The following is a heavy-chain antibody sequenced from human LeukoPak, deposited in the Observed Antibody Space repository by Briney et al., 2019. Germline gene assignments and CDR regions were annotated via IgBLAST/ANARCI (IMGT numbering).Heavy chain of an antibody. V-gene: IGHV5-10-1*01. Sequence: GESLKISCKGSGYHFTSYWISWVRQMPGKGLEWIGRIDPSGSYTNYSPPFQGHVTISADKSISTAYLQWSSVTAKDPAMYYCARGGAVERYCSSTSCYWVDAFDIWGQGAMVTVSS. CDR2: IDPSGSYT. D-gene: IGHD2-2*01. CDR1: GYHFTSYW. J-gene: IGHJ3*02. CDR3: ARGGAVERYCSSTSCYWVDAFDI.